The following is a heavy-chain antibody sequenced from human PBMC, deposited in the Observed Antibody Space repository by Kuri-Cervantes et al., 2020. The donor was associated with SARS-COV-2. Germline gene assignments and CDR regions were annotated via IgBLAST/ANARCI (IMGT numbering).Heavy chain of an antibody. CDR3: ARSTPFRRQVVISQEGAFDI. CDR1: GCTVIRYY. D-gene: IGHD3-22*01. Sequence: AAVQVSCQASGCTVIRYYMHWVRQAPAQGLEWVGWINPNSGGKNYAQKFQGWVTMTRDTSISTVHLALSRLRSDDPAVYFCARSTPFRRQVVISQEGAFDIWGQGTMVTVSS. CDR2: INPNSGGK. V-gene: IGHV1-2*04. J-gene: IGHJ3*02.